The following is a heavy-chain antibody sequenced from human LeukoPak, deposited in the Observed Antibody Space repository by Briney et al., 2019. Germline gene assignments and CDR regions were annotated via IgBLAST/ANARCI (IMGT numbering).Heavy chain of an antibody. V-gene: IGHV4-38-2*02. D-gene: IGHD3-9*01. CDR2: IYHSGST. CDR3: ARDPPHYDILTGYSTGGAFDI. Sequence: SETLSLTCAVSGYSISSGYYWGWIRQPPGKGLEWIGSIYHSGSTHYNPSLKSRVTISVDTSKNQFSLKLSSVTAADTAVYYCARDPPHYDILTGYSTGGAFDIWGQGTMVTVSS. CDR1: GYSISSGYY. J-gene: IGHJ3*02.